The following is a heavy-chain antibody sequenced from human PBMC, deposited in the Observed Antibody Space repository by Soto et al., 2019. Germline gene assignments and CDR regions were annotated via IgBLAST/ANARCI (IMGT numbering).Heavy chain of an antibody. D-gene: IGHD3-16*02. V-gene: IGHV1-3*01. Sequence: SVKVSCKASGYTFTSYAMHWVRQAPGQRLEWMGWINAGNGNTKYSQKFQGRVTITRDTSASTAYMELSSLRSEDTAVYYCARDGTLLLGELSYYYYGMDVWGQGTTVTVSS. CDR2: INAGNGNT. J-gene: IGHJ6*02. CDR3: ARDGTLLLGELSYYYYGMDV. CDR1: GYTFTSYA.